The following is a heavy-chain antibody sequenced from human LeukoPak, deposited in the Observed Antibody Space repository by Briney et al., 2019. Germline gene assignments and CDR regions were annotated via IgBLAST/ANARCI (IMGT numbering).Heavy chain of an antibody. CDR2: FNPTSDSR. V-gene: IGHV1-46*01. J-gene: IGHJ4*02. CDR1: GNTFTGYN. Sequence: ASLKVSCKASGNTFTGYNIHWVRQAPGQGLEWMGLFNPTSDSRSYAQKFRGRLTLTRDTSTNIVYMELSSLRSEDTAVYFCAREAGALDYWGQGTLVTVSS. CDR3: AREAGALDY.